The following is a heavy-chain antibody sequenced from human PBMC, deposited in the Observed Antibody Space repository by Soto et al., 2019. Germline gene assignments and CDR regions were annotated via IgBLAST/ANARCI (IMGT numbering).Heavy chain of an antibody. CDR2: ISYDGSNK. CDR1: GFTFSSYG. D-gene: IGHD6-6*01. J-gene: IGHJ6*02. CDR3: AKEDIYPYSSSSVYYYGMDV. Sequence: GVALRLSCAASGFTFSSYGLHWVRQAPGKVLEWVAVISYDGSNKYYADSVKGRFTISRDNSKNTLYLQMNSLRAEDTAVYYCAKEDIYPYSSSSVYYYGMDVWGQGTTVTASS. V-gene: IGHV3-30*18.